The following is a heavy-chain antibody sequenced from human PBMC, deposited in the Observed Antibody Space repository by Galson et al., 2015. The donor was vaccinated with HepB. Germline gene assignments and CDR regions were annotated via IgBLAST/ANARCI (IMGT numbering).Heavy chain of an antibody. D-gene: IGHD3-22*01. CDR1: GFTFSSYS. Sequence: SLRLSCAASGFTFSSYSMNWVRQAPGKGLEWVSSISSSSSYIYYADSVKGRFTISRDNAKNSLYLQMNSLRAEDTAVYYCAKDEFADSSGYYPGVDYWGQGTLVTVSS. CDR3: AKDEFADSSGYYPGVDY. J-gene: IGHJ4*02. V-gene: IGHV3-21*01. CDR2: ISSSSSYI.